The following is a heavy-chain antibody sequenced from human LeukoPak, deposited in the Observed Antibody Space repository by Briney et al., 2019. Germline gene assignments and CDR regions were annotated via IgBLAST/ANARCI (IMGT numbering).Heavy chain of an antibody. CDR2: ISAYNGNT. Sequence: ASVKVSCQASGYTFTSYGISWVRQAPGQGLEWMGWISAYNGNTNYAQKLQGRVTMTTDTSTSTAYMELRSLRSDDTAVYYCARDDIAAAADNWFDPWGQGTLVTVSS. CDR3: ARDDIAAAADNWFDP. D-gene: IGHD6-13*01. CDR1: GYTFTSYG. V-gene: IGHV1-18*01. J-gene: IGHJ5*02.